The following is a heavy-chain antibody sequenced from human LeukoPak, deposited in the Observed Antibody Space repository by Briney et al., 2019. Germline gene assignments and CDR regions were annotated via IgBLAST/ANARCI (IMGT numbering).Heavy chain of an antibody. Sequence: PGGSLRLSCAASGFTVSSNYMSWVRQAQGQGLEWVSVIYSGGSTYYADSVKGRFTISRDNSKNTLYLQMNSLRAEDTAVYYCAREGTWNYLFYWGQGTLVTVSS. J-gene: IGHJ4*02. CDR1: GFTVSSNY. D-gene: IGHD1-7*01. CDR2: IYSGGST. CDR3: AREGTWNYLFY. V-gene: IGHV3-53*01.